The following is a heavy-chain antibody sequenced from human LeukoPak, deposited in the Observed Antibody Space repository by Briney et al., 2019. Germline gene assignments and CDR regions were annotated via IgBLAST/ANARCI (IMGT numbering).Heavy chain of an antibody. CDR3: AKKLLWFGEVIDY. D-gene: IGHD3-10*01. V-gene: IGHV3-23*01. J-gene: IGHJ4*02. CDR2: ISGSGGST. Sequence: PGGSLRLSCAASGFTVSSNYMSWVRQAPGKGLEWVSAISGSGGSTYYADSVKGRFTISRDNSKNTLYLQMNSLRAEDTAVYYCAKKLLWFGEVIDYWGQGTLVTVSS. CDR1: GFTVSSNY.